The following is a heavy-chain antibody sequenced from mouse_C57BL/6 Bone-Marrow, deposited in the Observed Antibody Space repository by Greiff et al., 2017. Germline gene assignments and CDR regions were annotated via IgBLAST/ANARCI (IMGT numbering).Heavy chain of an antibody. Sequence: QVHVKQPGAELVKPGASVKLSCKASGYTFTSYWMHWVKQRPGRGPEWIGRIDPNSGGTKYNEKFKSKATLTVDKPSSTAYMQLSSLTSEDSAVYYCARGGTVVATSHWYFDVWGTGTTVTVSS. D-gene: IGHD1-1*01. CDR2: IDPNSGGT. CDR3: ARGGTVVATSHWYFDV. J-gene: IGHJ1*03. CDR1: GYTFTSYW. V-gene: IGHV1-72*01.